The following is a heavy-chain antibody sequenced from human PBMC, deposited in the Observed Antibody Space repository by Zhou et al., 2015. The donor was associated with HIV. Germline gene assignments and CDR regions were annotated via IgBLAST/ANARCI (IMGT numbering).Heavy chain of an antibody. J-gene: IGHJ4*02. CDR3: ATHCYDSSGYCY. D-gene: IGHD3-22*01. CDR1: GGTFSNSA. CDR2: IIPILRTA. Sequence: QEELVQSGAEVKKPGSSVTVSCKASGGTFSNSAISWVRQAPGQGLEWMGGIIPILRTANYAQKFQGRVTISADKSTSVVYMKLSSLRSEDTAVYYCATHCYDSSGYCYWGQGTLVTVSS. V-gene: IGHV1-69*06.